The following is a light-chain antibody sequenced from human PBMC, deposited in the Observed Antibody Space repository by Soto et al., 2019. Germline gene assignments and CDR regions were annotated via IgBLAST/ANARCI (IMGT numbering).Light chain of an antibody. Sequence: EIVLTQSPATLSLSPRERATLSCMASQSVSSYLAWYQQKNGQAPRLLIYDASNRATGIPARFSGSMYGTDFNLTISSLETEDFAVYYCQQRSNWPLTFGQGTRLEI. CDR3: QQRSNWPLT. J-gene: IGKJ5*01. V-gene: IGKV3-11*01. CDR2: DAS. CDR1: QSVSSY.